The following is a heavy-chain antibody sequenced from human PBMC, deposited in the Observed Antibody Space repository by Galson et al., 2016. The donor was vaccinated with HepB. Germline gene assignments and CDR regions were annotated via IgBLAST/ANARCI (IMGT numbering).Heavy chain of an antibody. Sequence: SLRLSCAASGFVFSNFGLSWVRQAPGKGLGWVASISTRRTTYYSDSVQGRFIISRDNSNNTLYLQMNGLRAEDTAVYYCAKERLVRRIFDHWGQGTLLTVSS. V-gene: IGHV3-23*01. CDR1: GFVFSNFG. D-gene: IGHD1-1*01. CDR2: ISTRRTT. J-gene: IGHJ4*02. CDR3: AKERLVRRIFDH.